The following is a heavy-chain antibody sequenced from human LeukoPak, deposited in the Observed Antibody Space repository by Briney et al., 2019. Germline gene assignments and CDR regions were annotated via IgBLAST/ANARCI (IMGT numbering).Heavy chain of an antibody. Sequence: GGSLRLSCAASGFTFSSYGMHWVRQAPGKGLEWVAVIWYDGSNKYYADSVKGRFTISRDNSKNTLYLQMNSLRAEDTAVYYCARAHSSGWSPLYYYYYGMDVWGQGTTVTVYS. D-gene: IGHD6-19*01. CDR3: ARAHSSGWSPLYYYYYGMDV. J-gene: IGHJ6*02. CDR2: IWYDGSNK. CDR1: GFTFSSYG. V-gene: IGHV3-33*01.